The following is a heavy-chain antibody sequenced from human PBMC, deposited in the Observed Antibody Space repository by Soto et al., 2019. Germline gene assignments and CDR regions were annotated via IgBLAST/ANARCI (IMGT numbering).Heavy chain of an antibody. V-gene: IGHV4-39*01. J-gene: IGHJ5*02. CDR2: ISYSGST. Sequence: PSETLSLTCIVSGGFIRGSSYFWGWIRQPPGKGLEWIGSISYSGSTHYSPSLRSRVTTSVDTSKNQFSLKLSSVPAADTAVYYCVTGWGFCGGGSSQSAFAHWGQGTLVTVSS. D-gene: IGHD2-21*01. CDR1: GGFIRGSSYF. CDR3: VTGWGFCGGGSSQSAFAH.